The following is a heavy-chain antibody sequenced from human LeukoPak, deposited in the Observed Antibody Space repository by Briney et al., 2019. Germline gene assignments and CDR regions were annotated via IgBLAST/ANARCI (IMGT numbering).Heavy chain of an antibody. J-gene: IGHJ4*02. CDR3: AKGTVAGTPFFYY. V-gene: IGHV3-33*06. CDR1: GFTFGNYG. CDR2: ICNDGNNK. D-gene: IGHD6-19*01. Sequence: XXVAXGFTFGNYGMQWVRQAPGKGLEGGAVICNDGNNKYYADSVKGRFTIYRDNFKKTLYMEMNRQRAKDTAVYYCAKGTVAGTPFFYYWGQGTLVTVSS.